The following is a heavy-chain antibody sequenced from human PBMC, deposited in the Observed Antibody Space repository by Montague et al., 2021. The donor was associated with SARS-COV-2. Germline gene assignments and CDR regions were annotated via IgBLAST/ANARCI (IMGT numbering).Heavy chain of an antibody. D-gene: IGHD6-19*01. CDR1: GDSISNYS. CDR3: ARHLRVTAVTSHMYHYAMDV. CDR2: IYYSGST. Sequence: SETLSLTCSVSGDSISNYSWCWIRQSPGQGLERIGYIYYSGSTNYNPYLTSRVTISVDTSKNQDHLNLTLGTAADAAAYYCARHLRVTAVTSHMYHYAMDVWGQGTTVTVSS. J-gene: IGHJ6*02. V-gene: IGHV4-59*08.